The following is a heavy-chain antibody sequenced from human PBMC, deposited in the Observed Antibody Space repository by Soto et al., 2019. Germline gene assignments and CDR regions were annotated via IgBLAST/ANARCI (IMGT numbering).Heavy chain of an antibody. J-gene: IGHJ4*02. D-gene: IGHD1-26*01. CDR2: ISSSSSYI. CDR3: ARDSGELPSDY. V-gene: IGHV3-21*01. Sequence: LSCAASGFTFSSYSMNWVRQAPGKGLEWVSSISSSSSYIYYADSVKGRFTISRDNAKNSLYLQMNSLRAEDTAVYYCARDSGELPSDYWGQGTLVTVSS. CDR1: GFTFSSYS.